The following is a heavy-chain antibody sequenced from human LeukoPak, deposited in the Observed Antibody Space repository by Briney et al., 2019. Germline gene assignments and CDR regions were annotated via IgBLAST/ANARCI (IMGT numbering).Heavy chain of an antibody. J-gene: IGHJ3*01. CDR1: GFDFTGNH. V-gene: IGHV3-48*04. Sequence: GGSLRLSCAASGFDFTGNHMNWVRQVPGKGLEWLSYISASSRTIHYADSVKGRFTVSRDNAENSLYLQMDSLRVEDKAIYYCAKSGGWFEVLDVWGQGKLVTVSS. CDR3: AKSGGWFEVLDV. D-gene: IGHD3-10*01. CDR2: ISASSRTI.